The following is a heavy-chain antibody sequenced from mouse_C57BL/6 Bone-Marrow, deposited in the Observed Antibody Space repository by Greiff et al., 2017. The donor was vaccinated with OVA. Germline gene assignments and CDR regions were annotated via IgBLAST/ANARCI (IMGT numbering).Heavy chain of an antibody. CDR3: AITTDYYAMDY. CDR2: IYPGDGDT. D-gene: IGHD1-1*01. V-gene: IGHV1-82*01. J-gene: IGHJ4*01. CDR1: GYAFSSSW. Sequence: QVQLQQSGPVLVKPGASVKISCKASGYAFSSSWMNWVKQRPGKGLEWIGRIYPGDGDTNYNGKFKGKATLTADKSSSTAYMQLSSLTSEDSAVYFCAITTDYYAMDYWGQGTSVTVSS.